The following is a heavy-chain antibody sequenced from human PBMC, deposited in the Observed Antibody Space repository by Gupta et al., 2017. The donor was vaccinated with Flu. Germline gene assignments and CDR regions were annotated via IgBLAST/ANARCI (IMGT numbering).Heavy chain of an antibody. Sequence: EVQLVESGGGLVKPGGSLRLSCAASGFTFSSYSMNWVRQAPGKGLEWVSSISSSSSYIYYADSVKGRFTISRDNAKNSLYLQMNSLRAEDTAVYYCARTMGELSTRYYFDYWGQGTLVTVSS. CDR3: ARTMGELSTRYYFDY. CDR1: GFTFSSYS. CDR2: ISSSSSYI. D-gene: IGHD1-26*01. V-gene: IGHV3-21*01. J-gene: IGHJ4*02.